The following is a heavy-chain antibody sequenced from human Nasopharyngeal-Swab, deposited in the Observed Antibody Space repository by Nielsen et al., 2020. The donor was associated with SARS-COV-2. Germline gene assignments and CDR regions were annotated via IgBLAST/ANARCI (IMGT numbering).Heavy chain of an antibody. J-gene: IGHJ4*02. V-gene: IGHV4-30-4*01. CDR1: GGSISSGDYY. CDR2: IYYSGST. CDR3: AREDHDSGSYSC. D-gene: IGHD1-26*01. Sequence: SETLSLTCTVSGGSISSGDYYWSWIRQPPGKGLEWIGCIYYSGSTYYNPSLKSRVTISVDTSKNQFSLKLSSVTAADTAVYYCAREDHDSGSYSCWGQGTLVTVSS.